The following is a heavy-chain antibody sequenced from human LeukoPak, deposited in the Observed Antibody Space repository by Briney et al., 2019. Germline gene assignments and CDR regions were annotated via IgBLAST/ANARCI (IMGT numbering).Heavy chain of an antibody. J-gene: IGHJ3*02. Sequence: GASVKVSCKASGYTFTAYYMHWVRQAPGQGLEWMGWINPNSGGTNYAQKFQGRVTMTRDTSISTAYMELSSLRSDDTAVYYCARVLGLIVGATDAFDIWGQGTMVTVSS. D-gene: IGHD1-26*01. CDR1: GYTFTAYY. V-gene: IGHV1-2*02. CDR2: INPNSGGT. CDR3: ARVLGLIVGATDAFDI.